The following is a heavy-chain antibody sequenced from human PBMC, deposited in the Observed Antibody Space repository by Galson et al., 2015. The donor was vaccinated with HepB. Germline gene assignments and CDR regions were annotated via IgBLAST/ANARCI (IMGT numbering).Heavy chain of an antibody. D-gene: IGHD3-3*01. CDR3: ARDGRVLRFLEWLSHRDYYMDV. CDR2: IWYDGSNK. J-gene: IGHJ6*03. CDR1: GFTFSSYG. V-gene: IGHV3-33*01. Sequence: LRLSCAASGFTFSSYGMHWVRQAPGKGLEWVAVIWYDGSNKYYADSVKGRFTISRDNSKNTLYLQMNSLRAEDTAVYYCARDGRVLRFLEWLSHRDYYMDVWGKGTTVTVSS.